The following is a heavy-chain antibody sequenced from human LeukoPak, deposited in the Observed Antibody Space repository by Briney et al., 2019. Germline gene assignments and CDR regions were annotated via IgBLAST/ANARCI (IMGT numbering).Heavy chain of an antibody. Sequence: SETLSLTCTVSGGSISSYYWSWVRQRPGKGLEWIGYIYYSGSTNYNPSLKSRVTISVDTSKNQFSLKLSSVTAADTAVYYCARRYYYGSGSFFFDYWGQGTLVTVSS. J-gene: IGHJ4*02. CDR1: GGSISSYY. D-gene: IGHD3-10*01. CDR3: ARRYYYGSGSFFFDY. V-gene: IGHV4-59*01. CDR2: IYYSGST.